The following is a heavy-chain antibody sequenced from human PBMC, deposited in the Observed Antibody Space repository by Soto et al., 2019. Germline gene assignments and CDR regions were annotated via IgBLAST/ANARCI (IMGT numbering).Heavy chain of an antibody. CDR2: MNPNSGNT. CDR3: ARAYTWGVAVAGT. D-gene: IGHD6-19*01. Sequence: ASVKVSCKASGYTFTSFYINWVRQATGQGLEWMGWMNPNSGNTGYAQKFQGRVTMTRNTSIRTAYMELSSLRSEDTAVYYCARAYTWGVAVAGTWGQGTLVTVS. V-gene: IGHV1-8*01. CDR1: GYTFTSFY. J-gene: IGHJ4*02.